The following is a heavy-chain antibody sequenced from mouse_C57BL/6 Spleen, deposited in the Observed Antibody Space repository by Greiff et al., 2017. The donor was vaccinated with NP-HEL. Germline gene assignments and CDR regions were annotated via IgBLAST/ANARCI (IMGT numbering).Heavy chain of an antibody. V-gene: IGHV1-47*01. Sequence: QVQLQQSGAELVKPGASVKLSCKASGYTFTTYPISWMKQNHGKSLEWIGNFNPHNDDTKYKEKLTGNATLTVEKSSSTFYMELSRLTSDDSAVYYCARRRDTTGLLDYWGQGTTLTVSS. CDR2: FNPHNDDT. D-gene: IGHD1-1*01. CDR1: GYTFTTYP. J-gene: IGHJ2*01. CDR3: ARRRDTTGLLDY.